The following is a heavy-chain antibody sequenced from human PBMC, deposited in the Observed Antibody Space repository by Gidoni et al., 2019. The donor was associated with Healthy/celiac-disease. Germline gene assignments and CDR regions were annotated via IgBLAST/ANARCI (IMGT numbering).Heavy chain of an antibody. Sequence: TYYNPSLKSRVTISVDTSKNQFSLKLSSVTAADTAVYYCARLRRSGRPYDYVWGSDWGQGTLVTVSS. D-gene: IGHD3-16*01. CDR2: T. V-gene: IGHV4-39*01. J-gene: IGHJ4*02. CDR3: ARLRRSGRPYDYVWGSD.